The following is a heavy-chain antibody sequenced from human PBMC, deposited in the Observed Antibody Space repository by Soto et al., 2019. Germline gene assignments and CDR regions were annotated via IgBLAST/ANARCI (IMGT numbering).Heavy chain of an antibody. D-gene: IGHD3-22*01. Sequence: GGSLRLSCAASGFTFSSYAMSWVRQAPGKGLEWVSAISGSGGSTYYADSMKGRFTISRDNSKNTLYLQMNSLRAEDTAVYYCAKDSLDYELFSPFSNTYYYDSSGYQDYWGQGTLVTVSS. CDR2: ISGSGGST. CDR3: AKDSLDYELFSPFSNTYYYDSSGYQDY. V-gene: IGHV3-23*01. J-gene: IGHJ4*02. CDR1: GFTFSSYA.